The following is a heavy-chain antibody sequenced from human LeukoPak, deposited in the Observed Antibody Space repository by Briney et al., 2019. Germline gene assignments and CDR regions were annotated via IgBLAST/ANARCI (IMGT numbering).Heavy chain of an antibody. CDR3: VKDFWHARDGGGYYSPFEY. Sequence: GGSLRLSCAASGFTFSNYAMNWVRQAPGKGLEWVSGISANGDTTYYVDSVRGRFTISRDNSKNSVFLQMNSLRDADTAVYYYVKDFWHARDGGGYYSPFEYWGEGTLVTVSS. V-gene: IGHV3-23*01. J-gene: IGHJ4*02. D-gene: IGHD3-22*01. CDR2: ISANGDTT. CDR1: GFTFSNYA.